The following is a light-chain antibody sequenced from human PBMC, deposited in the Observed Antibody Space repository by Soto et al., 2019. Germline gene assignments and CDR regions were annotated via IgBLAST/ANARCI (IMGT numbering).Light chain of an antibody. CDR1: QSVPANY. CDR3: QHYGNPWWT. Sequence: EIVLTQSPGTLSLSPGERVTLFCRASQSVPANYLAWYQQKPGQAPRLLIYGASSRATGIQDRFSGSGSGTDFTLTVSRLEPEDFAVYYCQHYGNPWWTFSQGASVEIK. V-gene: IGKV3-20*01. CDR2: GAS. J-gene: IGKJ1*01.